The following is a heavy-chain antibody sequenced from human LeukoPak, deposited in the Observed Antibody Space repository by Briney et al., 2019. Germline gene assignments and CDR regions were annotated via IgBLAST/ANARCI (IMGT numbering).Heavy chain of an antibody. Sequence: GGSLRLSCAVSGVNNYAISWVHQAPGEGLEWVSVISGSGGSTYYADSVKGRFTISRDNSKNTLYLQMNSLRAEDTAVYYCARSLVGATNDDYWGQGTLVTVSS. CDR3: ARSLVGATNDDY. J-gene: IGHJ4*02. V-gene: IGHV3-23*01. CDR2: ISGSGGST. D-gene: IGHD1-26*01. CDR1: GVNNYA.